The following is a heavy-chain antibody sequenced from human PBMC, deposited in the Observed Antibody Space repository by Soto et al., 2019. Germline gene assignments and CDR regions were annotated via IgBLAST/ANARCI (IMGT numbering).Heavy chain of an antibody. V-gene: IGHV3-48*01. D-gene: IGHD3-10*01. J-gene: IGHJ6*03. CDR2: ISSSSSTI. CDR1: GFTFSSYS. Sequence: EVQLVESGGGLVQPGGSLRLSCAASGFTFSSYSMNWVRQAPGKGLEWVSYISSSSSTIYYADSVKGRFTISRDNAKNSQDLQMNRLRAADTAVYYCAILPQYDYGSGSYYLGIHMYVLGKGTTVPVSS. CDR3: AILPQYDYGSGSYYLGIHMYV.